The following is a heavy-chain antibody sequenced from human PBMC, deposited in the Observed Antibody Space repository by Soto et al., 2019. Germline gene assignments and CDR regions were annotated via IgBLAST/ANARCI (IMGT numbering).Heavy chain of an antibody. D-gene: IGHD4-17*01. J-gene: IGHJ6*02. V-gene: IGHV3-21*01. Sequence: GGSLRLSCAASGFTFSSYSMNWVRQAPGKGLEWVSSISSSSSYIYYADSVKGRFTISRDNAKNSLYLQMNSLRAEDTAVYYCARDDLTYGDNYYYYGMDVWGQGTTVTVSS. CDR2: ISSSSSYI. CDR1: GFTFSSYS. CDR3: ARDDLTYGDNYYYYGMDV.